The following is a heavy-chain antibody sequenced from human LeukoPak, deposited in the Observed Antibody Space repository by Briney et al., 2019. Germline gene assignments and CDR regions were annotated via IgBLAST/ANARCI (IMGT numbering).Heavy chain of an antibody. D-gene: IGHD3-22*01. CDR3: ARHGYYYDSSGYWAQSFDY. CDR2: INHSGST. V-gene: IGHV4-34*01. Sequence: TSEALSLTCAVYGGSFSGYYWSWIRQPPGKGLEWIGEINHSGSTNYNPSLKSRVTISVDTSKNQFSLKLSSVTAADTAVYYCARHGYYYDSSGYWAQSFDYWGQGTLVTVSS. J-gene: IGHJ4*02. CDR1: GGSFSGYY.